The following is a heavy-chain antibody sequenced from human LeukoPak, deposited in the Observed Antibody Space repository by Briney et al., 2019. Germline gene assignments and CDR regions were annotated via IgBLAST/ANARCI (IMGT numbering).Heavy chain of an antibody. CDR1: GFTFSRYA. V-gene: IGHV3-30*04. D-gene: IGHD3-3*01. J-gene: IGHJ6*03. CDR2: ISDDGSNK. CDR3: ARDRLEWVVGISYYMDI. Sequence: GGSLRLSCAASGFTFSRYAMHWVRQAPGKGLEWVALISDDGSNKYYADSVKGRFTISRDNSKNTLYMQMNRLRAEDTAVYSCARDRLEWVVGISYYMDIWGKGTRVTVSS.